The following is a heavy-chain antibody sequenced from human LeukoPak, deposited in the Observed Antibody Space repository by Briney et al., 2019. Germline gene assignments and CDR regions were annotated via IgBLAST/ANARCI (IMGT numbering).Heavy chain of an antibody. D-gene: IGHD3-10*01. V-gene: IGHV4-61*02. J-gene: IGHJ5*02. CDR3: AREYYYGSGSYRNWFDP. Sequence: PSETLSLTCTVSGGSIRSGNYYWRWIRQPAGKGLEWIGRISTSGSTSYKPSLTRRVTMSIDTPNNQFSLKLNSVTAADTAVYYCAREYYYGSGSYRNWFDPWGRGTLVTVSS. CDR1: GGSIRSGNYY. CDR2: ISTSGST.